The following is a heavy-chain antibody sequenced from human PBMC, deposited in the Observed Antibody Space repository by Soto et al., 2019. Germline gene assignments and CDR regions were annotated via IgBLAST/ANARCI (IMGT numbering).Heavy chain of an antibody. D-gene: IGHD4-17*01. CDR2: IYYSGST. CDR1: GGSISSYY. CDR3: ARGGLGDYDAFDI. J-gene: IGHJ3*02. V-gene: IGHV4-59*08. Sequence: SETLSLTCTVSGGSISSYYWSWIRQPPGKGLEWIGYIYYSGSTNYNPSLKSRVTISVDTSKNQFSLKLSSVTAADTAVYYCARGGLGDYDAFDIWGQGTMVTVSS.